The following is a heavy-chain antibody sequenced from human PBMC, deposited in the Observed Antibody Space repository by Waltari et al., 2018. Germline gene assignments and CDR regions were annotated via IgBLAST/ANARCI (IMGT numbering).Heavy chain of an antibody. CDR3: ARPKGWLWDFDY. CDR1: GFTFRSYW. D-gene: IGHD3-22*01. J-gene: IGHJ4*02. Sequence: EVQLVESGGGLVQPGGSLRLSCAASGFTFRSYWMSWVRQAPGKGLEWVANIKQDGSEKYYVDSVKGRFTISRDNAKNSLYLQMNSLRAEDTAVYYCARPKGWLWDFDYWGQGTLVTVSS. CDR2: IKQDGSEK. V-gene: IGHV3-7*01.